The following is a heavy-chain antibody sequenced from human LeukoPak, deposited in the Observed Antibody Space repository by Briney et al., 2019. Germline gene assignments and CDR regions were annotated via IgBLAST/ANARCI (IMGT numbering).Heavy chain of an antibody. Sequence: GGSLRLSCAASGFTFSNYGIHWVRQAPGKGLEWVAFTRYDGSIKYYADSVKGRFTISRDNSKNTLYLQMNSLRAEDTAVYYCAKDSVKVTTVRRVPHYMDVWGKGTTVTISS. CDR1: GFTFSNYG. J-gene: IGHJ6*03. CDR2: TRYDGSIK. V-gene: IGHV3-30*02. D-gene: IGHD4-17*01. CDR3: AKDSVKVTTVRRVPHYMDV.